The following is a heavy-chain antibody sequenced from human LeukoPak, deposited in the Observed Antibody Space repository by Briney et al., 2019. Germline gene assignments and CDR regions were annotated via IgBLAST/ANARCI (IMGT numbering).Heavy chain of an antibody. CDR3: TTDRGIAIRPLFDY. J-gene: IGHJ4*02. D-gene: IGHD6-13*01. Sequence: GGSLRLSCAASGFTFDKAWMSWVRQAPGKGLEWVGHIKGEPDGGTTHYAASVKGRFFISKDYSKNMVYLQMNSLESDDTAVYYCTTDRGIAIRPLFDYWGQGTLVTASS. V-gene: IGHV3-15*01. CDR2: IKGEPDGGTT. CDR1: GFTFDKAW.